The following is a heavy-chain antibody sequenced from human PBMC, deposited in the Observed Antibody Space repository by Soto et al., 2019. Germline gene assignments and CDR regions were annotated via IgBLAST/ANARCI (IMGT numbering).Heavy chain of an antibody. V-gene: IGHV4-31*03. CDR2: IYYSGST. D-gene: IGHD6-13*01. J-gene: IGHJ5*02. CDR1: GGSISSGGYY. CDR3: ARDRKQLYSNWIDP. Sequence: QVQLQESGPGLAKPSQTLSLTCTVTGGSISSGGYYWNWIRQRPGKGLEWIGYIYYSGSTYYNPSLKSRVTIAVDTSKNQFSLKLSSVTAADTAVYYCARDRKQLYSNWIDPWGQGTLVTVSS.